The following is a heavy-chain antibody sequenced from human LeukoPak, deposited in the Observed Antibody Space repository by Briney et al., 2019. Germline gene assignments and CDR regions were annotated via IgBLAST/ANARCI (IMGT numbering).Heavy chain of an antibody. CDR1: GFTFSSYS. V-gene: IGHV3-48*04. J-gene: IGHJ4*02. CDR2: ISSSSTI. D-gene: IGHD3-10*01. CDR3: VVDLSGSADY. Sequence: GGSLRLSCAASGFTFSSYSMNWVRQAPGKGLEWVSYISSSSTIYYADSVKGRFTISRDNAKNTLYLQMNSLRTEDSALYYCVVDLSGSADYWGQGTLVTVSS.